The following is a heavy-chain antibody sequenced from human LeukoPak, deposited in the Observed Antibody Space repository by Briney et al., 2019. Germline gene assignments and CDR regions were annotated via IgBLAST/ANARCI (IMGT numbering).Heavy chain of an antibody. V-gene: IGHV3-30*18. CDR2: ISFDGSNK. D-gene: IGHD3-10*01. J-gene: IGHJ4*02. Sequence: GGSLRLSCAASGFTFSSYGMYWVRQAPGKGLEWVAVISFDGSNKYYADSVKGRFTISRDNSKNTLYLQMNSLRAEDTAVYYCAKDRRYHGSGSLFDYWGQGTLVTVSS. CDR1: GFTFSSYG. CDR3: AKDRRYHGSGSLFDY.